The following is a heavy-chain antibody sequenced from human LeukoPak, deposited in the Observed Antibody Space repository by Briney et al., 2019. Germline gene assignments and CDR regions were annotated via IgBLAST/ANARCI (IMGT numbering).Heavy chain of an antibody. D-gene: IGHD6-19*01. CDR1: GGSISSSSYY. J-gene: IGHJ4*02. CDR2: IYYSGST. V-gene: IGHV4-39*01. Sequence: SETLSLTCTVPGGSISSSSYYWGWIRQPPGKGLEWIGSIYYSGSTHYNPSLKSRVTISVDTSKNQFSLKLSSVTAADTAVYYCAKGTSSGWYYFDYWGQGTLVTVSS. CDR3: AKGTSSGWYYFDY.